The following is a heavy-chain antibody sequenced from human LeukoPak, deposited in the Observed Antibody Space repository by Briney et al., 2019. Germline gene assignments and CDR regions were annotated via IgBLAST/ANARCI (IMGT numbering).Heavy chain of an antibody. V-gene: IGHV3-48*03. CDR3: ARDDPHLLLPAYYYGMDV. CDR2: ISSSGSTI. Sequence: GGSLRLSCAASGFTFSSYEMNWVRQAPGKGLEWVSYISSSGSTIYYADSVKGRFTISRDNAKNSLYLQMNSLRAEDTAVYYCARDDPHLLLPAYYYGMDVWGQGTTVTVSS. CDR1: GFTFSSYE. D-gene: IGHD3-22*01. J-gene: IGHJ6*02.